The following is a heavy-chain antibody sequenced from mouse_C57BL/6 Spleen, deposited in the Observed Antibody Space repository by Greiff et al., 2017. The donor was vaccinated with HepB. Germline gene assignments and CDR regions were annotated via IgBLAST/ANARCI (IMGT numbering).Heavy chain of an antibody. D-gene: IGHD2-4*01. V-gene: IGHV1-53*01. J-gene: IGHJ2*01. CDR3: AREGYDYGFDY. Sequence: QVQLQQSGSELVKPGASVKLSCKASGYTFTSYWMHWVKQRPGQGLEWIGNINPSNGGTNYNEKFKSKATLTVDKSSSTAYMQLSSLTSEDSAVYYCAREGYDYGFDYWGQGTTLTVSS. CDR2: INPSNGGT. CDR1: GYTFTSYW.